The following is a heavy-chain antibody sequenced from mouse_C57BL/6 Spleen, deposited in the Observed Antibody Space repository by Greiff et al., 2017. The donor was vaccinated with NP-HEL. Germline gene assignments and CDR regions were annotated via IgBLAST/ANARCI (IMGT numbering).Heavy chain of an antibody. Sequence: QVQLQQPGAELVKPGASVKLSCKASGYTFTSYWMHWVKQRPGRGLEWIGRIDPSSGGTKYNEKFKSKATLTVDKPSSTAYMQLSSLTSEDSEVDDGARESLYGSNPQFAYWGQGTLVTVSA. CDR3: ARESLYGSNPQFAY. CDR2: IDPSSGGT. V-gene: IGHV1-72*01. J-gene: IGHJ3*01. D-gene: IGHD1-1*01. CDR1: GYTFTSYW.